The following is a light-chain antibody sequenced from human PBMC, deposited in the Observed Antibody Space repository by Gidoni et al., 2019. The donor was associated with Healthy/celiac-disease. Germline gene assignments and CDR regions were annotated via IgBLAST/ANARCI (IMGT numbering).Light chain of an antibody. CDR1: SGHSSYA. J-gene: IGLJ3*02. CDR3: QTWGTGIPV. Sequence: QLVLTLSPSASASLGASVKLTCTLSSGHSSYAIALHQQQPEKGPRYLMKLNSDGSHSKGDGIPDRFSGSSSGAERYLTISSLQSEDEADYYCQTWGTGIPVFGGGTKLTVL. V-gene: IGLV4-69*01. CDR2: LNSDGSH.